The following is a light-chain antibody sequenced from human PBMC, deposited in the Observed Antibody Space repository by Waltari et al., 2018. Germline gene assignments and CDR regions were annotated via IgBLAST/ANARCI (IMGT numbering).Light chain of an antibody. V-gene: IGLV1-51*02. CDR2: ENN. CDR3: GTWDSSLSGAV. J-gene: IGLJ7*01. Sequence: QSVLTQPPSVSAAPGQRVPISGSGSNSTIGNNYVSWYRQLPGTAPRLLIYENNERPSGIPDRFSGSKSGTSATLDITGLQAGDEADYYCGTWDSSLSGAVFGGGTHLTVL. CDR1: NSTIGNNY.